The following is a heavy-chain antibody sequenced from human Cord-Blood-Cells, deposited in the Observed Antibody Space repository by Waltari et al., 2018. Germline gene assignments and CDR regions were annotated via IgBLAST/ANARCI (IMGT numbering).Heavy chain of an antibody. J-gene: IGHJ6*03. CDR3: ARVYWSGYFRYYYYYMDV. Sequence: QVQLVQSGAEVKKPGASVKVSCKASGYTFTSYDINWVRQATGQGLEWMGWMNPNSGNTGYAQKFQGRVTITRNTSISTAYMELSSLRSEDTAVYYCARVYWSGYFRYYYYYMDVWGKGTTVTVSS. D-gene: IGHD3-3*01. V-gene: IGHV1-8*03. CDR2: MNPNSGNT. CDR1: GYTFTSYD.